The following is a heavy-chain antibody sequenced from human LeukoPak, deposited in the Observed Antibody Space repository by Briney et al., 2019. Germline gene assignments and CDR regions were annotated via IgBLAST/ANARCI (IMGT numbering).Heavy chain of an antibody. CDR1: GGSFSGYY. D-gene: IGHD3-22*01. CDR3: ARMMKITMIVVVYFDY. Sequence: KTSETLSLTCAVYGGSFSGYYWSWIRQPPGKRLEWIGEINHSGSTNYNPSLKSRVTISVDTSKNQFSLKLSSVTAADTAVYYCARMMKITMIVVVYFDYWGQGTLVTVSS. V-gene: IGHV4-34*01. J-gene: IGHJ4*02. CDR2: INHSGST.